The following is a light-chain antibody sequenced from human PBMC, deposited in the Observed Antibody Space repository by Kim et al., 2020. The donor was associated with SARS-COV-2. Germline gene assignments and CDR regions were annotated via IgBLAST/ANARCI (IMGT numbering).Light chain of an antibody. CDR1: QTVTSSY. CDR3: QQYGSSHPLT. V-gene: IGKV3-20*01. J-gene: IGKJ4*01. CDR2: GAS. Sequence: PGERATLSCTAGQTVTSSYLAWYQHKPGQAPRLLIYGASTRATDIPDRFSGSGSGTDFTLTISRLEPEDFAVYFCQQYGSSHPLTFGGGTKVDIK.